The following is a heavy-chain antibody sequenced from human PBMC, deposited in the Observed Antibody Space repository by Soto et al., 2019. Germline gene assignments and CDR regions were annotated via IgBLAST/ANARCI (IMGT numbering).Heavy chain of an antibody. CDR2: FDPEDGET. CDR1: GYTLTELS. D-gene: IGHD3-3*01. CDR3: AIIRQSTGFWSGYSGMDV. J-gene: IGHJ6*02. Sequence: ASVKVSCKVSGYTLTELSMHWVRQAPGKGLEWMGGFDPEDGETIYAQKFQGRVTMTEDTSTDIAYMELSSLRSEDTALYYCAIIRQSTGFWSGYSGMDVWGQGTTVTVSS. V-gene: IGHV1-24*01.